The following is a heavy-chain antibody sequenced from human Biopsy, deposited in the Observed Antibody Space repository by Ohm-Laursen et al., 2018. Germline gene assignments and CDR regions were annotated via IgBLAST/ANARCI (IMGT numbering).Heavy chain of an antibody. J-gene: IGHJ4*02. CDR2: ISGSGGST. CDR1: GFNFSTYG. Sequence: SLRLSCAAPGFNFSTYGMSWVRQVAGKGLEWVSGISGSGGSTYYADSVKGRFTISRDNSKNTLYLQMNSLRAEDTALYYCARGGQGGFLEWLFIGWGQGTLVTVSS. CDR3: ARGGQGGFLEWLFIG. D-gene: IGHD3-3*01. V-gene: IGHV3-23*01.